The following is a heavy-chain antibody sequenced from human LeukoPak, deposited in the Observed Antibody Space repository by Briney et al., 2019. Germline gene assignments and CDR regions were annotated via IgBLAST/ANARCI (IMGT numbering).Heavy chain of an antibody. CDR2: ISSSGSTI. CDR3: ARGKQLDYYGMDV. Sequence: GGSLRLSCAASGFTFTSYEMNWVRQAPGKGLEWVSYISSSGSTIYYADSVKGRFTISRHNAKNSLYLQMNSLRAEDTAVYYCARGKQLDYYGMDVWGKGTTVTVSS. J-gene: IGHJ6*04. D-gene: IGHD6-13*01. CDR1: GFTFTSYE. V-gene: IGHV3-48*03.